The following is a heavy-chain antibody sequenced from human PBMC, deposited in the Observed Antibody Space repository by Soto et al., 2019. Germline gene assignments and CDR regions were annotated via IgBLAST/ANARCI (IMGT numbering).Heavy chain of an antibody. CDR1: GFTFSSYA. V-gene: IGHV3-30-3*01. CDR2: ISYDGSNK. J-gene: IGHJ4*02. Sequence: QVQLVESGGGVVQPGRSLRLSCAASGFTFSSYAMHWVRQAPGKGLEWVAVISYDGSNKYYADSVKGRFTISRNNSKNTLYLQMNSLRAEDTAVYYCARDRGNVGAFVYWGQGTLVTVSS. CDR3: ARDRGNVGAFVY. D-gene: IGHD1-26*01.